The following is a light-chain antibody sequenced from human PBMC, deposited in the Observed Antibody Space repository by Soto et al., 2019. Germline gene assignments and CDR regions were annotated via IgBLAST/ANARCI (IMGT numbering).Light chain of an antibody. CDR3: QQTDSFPFT. CDR2: EAS. CDR1: QDISNY. J-gene: IGKJ3*01. Sequence: DIQMTQSPSSLSASVGDRVTITCQASQDISNYLNWYQQTPGKAPKLLIYEASELQTGVPLRFSGGGSGTNFTLTISSLQSEDFATYHCQQTDSFPFTFGPGTKVDIE. V-gene: IGKV1-33*01.